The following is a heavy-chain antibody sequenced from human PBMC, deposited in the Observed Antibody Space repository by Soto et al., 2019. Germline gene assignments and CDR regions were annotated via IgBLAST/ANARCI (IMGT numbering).Heavy chain of an antibody. CDR2: ISYDGSNK. J-gene: IGHJ6*02. V-gene: IGHV3-30*18. CDR1: VFTFISYG. CDR3: AKDRLRGGFLTTATTNGMDV. Sequence: PGCSLRLCCADSVFTFISYGMHWVRQAPGKGLEWVALISYDGSNKYYVDSVKCRFTISRDNSKNTLFLQMNSLRAGDTAVYYCAKDRLRGGFLTTATTNGMDVWGQGTTVTVSS. D-gene: IGHD1-26*01.